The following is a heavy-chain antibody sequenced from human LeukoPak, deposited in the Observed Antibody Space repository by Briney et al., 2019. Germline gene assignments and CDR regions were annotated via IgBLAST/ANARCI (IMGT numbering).Heavy chain of an antibody. V-gene: IGHV4-39*01. CDR3: AGLAAAPPLDFDY. Sequence: SETLSLTCTVSGGSISSSSYYWGWIRQPPGKGLEWIGSIYYSGSTYYNPSLKSRVTISVDTSKNQFSPKLSSVTAADTAVYYCAGLAAAPPLDFDYWGQGTLVTVSS. CDR2: IYYSGST. CDR1: GGSISSSSYY. D-gene: IGHD6-13*01. J-gene: IGHJ4*02.